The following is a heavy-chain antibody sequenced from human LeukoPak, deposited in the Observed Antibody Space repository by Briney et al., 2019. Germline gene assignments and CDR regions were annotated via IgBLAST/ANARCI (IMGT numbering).Heavy chain of an antibody. CDR1: GGSFSGYY. CDR2: INHSGST. D-gene: IGHD1-1*01. V-gene: IGHV4-34*01. Sequence: SETLSLTCAVYGGSFSGYYWSWIRQPPRKGLEWIGEINHSGSTNYNPSLKSRVTISVDTSKNQFSLKLSSVTAADTAVYYCAREPLDPYYFDYWGQGALVTVSS. J-gene: IGHJ4*02. CDR3: AREPLDPYYFDY.